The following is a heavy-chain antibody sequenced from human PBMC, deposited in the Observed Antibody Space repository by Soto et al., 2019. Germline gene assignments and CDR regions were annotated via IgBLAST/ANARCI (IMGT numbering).Heavy chain of an antibody. J-gene: IGHJ4*02. CDR1: GASIGGSGFY. CDR2: IYYSGTT. V-gene: IGHV4-31*03. Sequence: SETLSLTCTVSGASIGGSGFYWSWIRQHPVKGLEWMGYIYYSGTTYYNPSLKSRVAMSLDTSNRQSSLKLNSVTAADTAVYYCAREFSHDGSGYFHFDFWGQGILVTVSS. CDR3: AREFSHDGSGYFHFDF. D-gene: IGHD3-22*01.